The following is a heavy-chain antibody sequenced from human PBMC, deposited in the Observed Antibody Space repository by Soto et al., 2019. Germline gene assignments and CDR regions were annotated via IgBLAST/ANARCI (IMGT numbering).Heavy chain of an antibody. D-gene: IGHD3-16*01. V-gene: IGHV4-61*01. Sequence: ETLSLTCTVSAGSVTSDSSYWRWIRQRPGKGLEWIGYIYHSGSTNYNPSFKSRVTISVGTSKIQFSLKLTSVTAADTAGDYCARGGFYEYGQNWGQGTRV. J-gene: IGHJ4*02. CDR3: ARGGFYEYGQN. CDR2: IYHSGST. CDR1: AGSVTSDSSY.